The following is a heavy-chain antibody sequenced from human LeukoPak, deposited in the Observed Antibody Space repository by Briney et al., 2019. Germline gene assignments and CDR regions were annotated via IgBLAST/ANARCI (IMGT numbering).Heavy chain of an antibody. Sequence: GALKLSCAASGFTFSSYEMNWVRRAPGKGLEWGSYISRGSTIYDADSVKGRFTISRDNAKNSLYLQMNSLRAEDTAVYYCARESIAVAGAPFDYWGQGTLVTVSS. J-gene: IGHJ4*02. D-gene: IGHD6-19*01. CDR1: GFTFSSYE. CDR2: ISRGSTI. V-gene: IGHV3-48*03. CDR3: ARESIAVAGAPFDY.